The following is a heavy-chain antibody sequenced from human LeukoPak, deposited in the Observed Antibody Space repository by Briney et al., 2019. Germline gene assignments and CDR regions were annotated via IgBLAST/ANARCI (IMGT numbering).Heavy chain of an antibody. V-gene: IGHV3-23*01. J-gene: IGHJ4*02. CDR2: VSGSGGGT. D-gene: IGHD2-2*01. CDR1: GFTFDNYA. Sequence: GSLRLSCAASGFTFDNYAMSWVRLAPGKGLEWVSTVSGSGGGTYYADSVKGRFTISRDNSKNTVNLQMNSLRAEDTAVYYCAKRIGSCNNIRCLYFDHWGQGAPVTVSS. CDR3: AKRIGSCNNIRCLYFDH.